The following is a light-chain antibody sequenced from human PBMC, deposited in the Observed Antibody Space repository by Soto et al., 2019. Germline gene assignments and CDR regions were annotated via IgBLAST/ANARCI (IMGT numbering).Light chain of an antibody. CDR1: SSNIGSHS. CDR3: AGWDDSLSGFAV. J-gene: IGLJ7*01. CDR2: RDN. Sequence: QSVLTQPPSASGTPGQTVTISCSRSSSNIGSHSVDWYQQLPGTAPKLLIYRDNQRPSGVPDRFSGSKSGTSASLAISGLRSEDEAYYYCAGWDDSLSGFAVFGGGTQLTVL. V-gene: IGLV1-47*01.